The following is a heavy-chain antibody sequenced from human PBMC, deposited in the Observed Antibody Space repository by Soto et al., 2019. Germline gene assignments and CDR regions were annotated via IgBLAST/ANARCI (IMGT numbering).Heavy chain of an antibody. CDR2: IYPGDSDT. CDR3: ARRYPLGYCSSTSCYGGYYYYGIDV. J-gene: IGHJ6*02. D-gene: IGHD2-2*01. V-gene: IGHV5-51*01. Sequence: PGESLKISCKGSGYRFTSYWIGWVRQMPGKGLEWMGIIYPGDSDTRYSPSFQGQVTISADKSISTAYLQWSSLKASDTAMYHCARRYPLGYCSSTSCYGGYYYYGIDVWGQGTTVTVSS. CDR1: GYRFTSYW.